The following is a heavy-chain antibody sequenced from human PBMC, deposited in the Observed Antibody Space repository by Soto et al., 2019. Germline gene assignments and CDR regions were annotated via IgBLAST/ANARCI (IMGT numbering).Heavy chain of an antibody. CDR2: ISAYNGNT. J-gene: IGHJ4*02. Sequence: ASVKVSCKASGYTFTSYGSSLVRQAPGQGLEWMGWISAYNGNTNYAQKLQGRVTMTRDTSTSTAYMERSSLRSEDTAVYYCARGRDQAWSTAARLLPFHPEFDYWGQGTLVTVSS. V-gene: IGHV1-18*01. CDR1: GYTFTSYG. D-gene: IGHD6-6*01. CDR3: ARGRDQAWSTAARLLPFHPEFDY.